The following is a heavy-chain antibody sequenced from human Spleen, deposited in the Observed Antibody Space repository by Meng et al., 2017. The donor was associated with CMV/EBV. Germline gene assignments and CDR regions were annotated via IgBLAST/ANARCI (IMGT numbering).Heavy chain of an antibody. CDR2: IYRSGTT. CDR3: ARGGYDFWSGYYQYFDS. Sequence: LRLSCTVSGSSISSGSFWGCIRQPPGKRLEWIGTIYRSGTTFYNPSLRGRLTMSVDTSKNQFSLNLSSVTAADTAVYYCARGGYDFWSGYYQYFDSWGQGTLVTVSS. CDR1: GSSISSGSF. D-gene: IGHD3-3*01. V-gene: IGHV4-38-2*02. J-gene: IGHJ4*02.